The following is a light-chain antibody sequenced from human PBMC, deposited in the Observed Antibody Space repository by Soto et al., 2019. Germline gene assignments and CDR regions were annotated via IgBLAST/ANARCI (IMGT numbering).Light chain of an antibody. CDR2: DVS. V-gene: IGLV2-8*01. Sequence: QSLLTQPPSASGSPGQSVTISCTGTSSDVGAYNYVSWYQQYTGKAPKLMIYDVSKRPSGVPDRFSGSKSGNTASLTVSGLRADDEAVYYCSSYGGGDTFHVIFGGGTKLTVL. J-gene: IGLJ2*01. CDR1: SSDVGAYNY. CDR3: SSYGGGDTFHVI.